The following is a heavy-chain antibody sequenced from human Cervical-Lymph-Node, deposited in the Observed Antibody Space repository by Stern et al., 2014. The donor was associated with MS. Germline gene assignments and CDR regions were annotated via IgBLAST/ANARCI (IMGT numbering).Heavy chain of an antibody. V-gene: IGHV2-5*01. Sequence: TLKESGPTLVKPTQTLTLTCTFSGFSLNTRGVGVGWIRQPPGKALEWLALIYWNDDKRYSPSLKSRLTITKDTSRSQVVLTITKLDPVDTATYFCSLDPGYWGQGILVTVSS. CDR2: IYWNDDK. CDR1: GFSLNTRGVG. J-gene: IGHJ4*02. CDR3: SLDPGY.